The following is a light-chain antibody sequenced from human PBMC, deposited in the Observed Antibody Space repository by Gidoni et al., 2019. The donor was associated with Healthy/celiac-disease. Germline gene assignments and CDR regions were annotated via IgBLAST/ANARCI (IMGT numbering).Light chain of an antibody. CDR2: DAS. CDR1: QDISNY. V-gene: IGKV1-33*01. J-gene: IGKJ1*01. CDR3: QQYDNLPWT. Sequence: DIQMTQSPSSQSASVGDRVTITCQASQDISNYLNWYQQKPGKAPKLLIYDASNLETGVPSRFSGSGSGTDFTFTISSLQPEDIATYYCQQYDNLPWTFXQXTKVEIK.